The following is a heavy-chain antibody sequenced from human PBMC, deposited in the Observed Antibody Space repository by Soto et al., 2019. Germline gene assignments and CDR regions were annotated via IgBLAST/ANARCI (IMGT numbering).Heavy chain of an antibody. D-gene: IGHD3-3*01. CDR1: GGSISSGDYY. CDR2: IYYSGST. V-gene: IGHV4-30-4*01. CDR3: ARDTYYDFWSGYYKGYYYGMDV. J-gene: IGHJ6*02. Sequence: SETLSLTCTVSGGSISSGDYYWSWIRQPPGKGLEWIGYIYYSGSTYYNPSLKSRVTISVDTSKNQFSLKPSSVTAADTAVYYCARDTYYDFWSGYYKGYYYGMDVWGQGTTVTVSS.